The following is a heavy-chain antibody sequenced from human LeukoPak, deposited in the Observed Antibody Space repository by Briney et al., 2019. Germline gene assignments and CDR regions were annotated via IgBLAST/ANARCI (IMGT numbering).Heavy chain of an antibody. V-gene: IGHV3-30*18. CDR2: ISYDGSNK. J-gene: IGHJ4*02. D-gene: IGHD2-15*01. Sequence: GRSLRLSCAASGFTFSSYGMHWVRQAPGKGLEWVAVISYDGSNKYYADSVKGRFTISRDNSKNTLYLQMNSLRAEGTAVYYCAKEAPKLSSGVDYWGQGTLVTVSS. CDR1: GFTFSSYG. CDR3: AKEAPKLSSGVDY.